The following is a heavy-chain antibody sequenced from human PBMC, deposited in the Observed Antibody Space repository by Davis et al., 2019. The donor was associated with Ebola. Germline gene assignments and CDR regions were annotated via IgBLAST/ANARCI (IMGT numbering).Heavy chain of an antibody. CDR2: FSASEGHT. D-gene: IGHD6-25*01. CDR1: GFTFSNYD. V-gene: IGHV3-23*01. CDR3: ARDLCGKYDS. Sequence: GESLKISCAASGFTFSNYDMSWVRHVPGKGLEWVSTFSASEGHTHYSDSVRGRFTISRDNARNTLFLQMNSLRDEDTAVYYCARDLCGKYDSWGQGTLVTVSS. J-gene: IGHJ5*01.